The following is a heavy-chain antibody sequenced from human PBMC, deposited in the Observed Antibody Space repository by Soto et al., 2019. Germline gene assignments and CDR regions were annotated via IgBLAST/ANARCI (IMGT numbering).Heavy chain of an antibody. J-gene: IGHJ5*02. D-gene: IGHD3-22*01. Sequence: PSETLSLTCTVSGGSISSYYWSWIRQPPGKGLEWIGYIYYSGSTNYNPSLKSRVTISVDTSKNQFSLKLSSVTAADTAVYYCASEGRYYDSSGYYRWFDPRGQGTLVTVSS. CDR2: IYYSGST. V-gene: IGHV4-59*01. CDR3: ASEGRYYDSSGYYRWFDP. CDR1: GGSISSYY.